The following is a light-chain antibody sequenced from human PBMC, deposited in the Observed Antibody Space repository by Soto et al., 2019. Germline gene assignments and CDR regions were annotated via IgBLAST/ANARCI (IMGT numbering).Light chain of an antibody. CDR2: GAS. J-gene: IGKJ2*01. Sequence: EIVLTQSPGTLSLSPGERATLSCRASQSVSSSYLAWYQQKPGQAPRLLIFGASSRATGIPDRFSGSGSGTDFTLTISRLEPEDFAVYYWQQYGSRTYTFGQGTKLEIK. V-gene: IGKV3-20*01. CDR1: QSVSSSY. CDR3: QQYGSRTYT.